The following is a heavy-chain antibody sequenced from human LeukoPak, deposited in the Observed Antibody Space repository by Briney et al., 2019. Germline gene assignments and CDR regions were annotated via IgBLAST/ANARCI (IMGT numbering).Heavy chain of an antibody. CDR1: GYTFTSYG. D-gene: IGHD3-3*01. CDR2: ISAYNGNT. Sequence: ASVKVSCKASGYTFTSYGISWVRQAPGQGLEWMGWISAYNGNTNYAQKLQGRVTMTTDTSTSTAYMELRSLRSDDTAVYYCAKDYDFWSGHGLYDYWGQGTLVTVSS. V-gene: IGHV1-18*01. CDR3: AKDYDFWSGHGLYDY. J-gene: IGHJ4*02.